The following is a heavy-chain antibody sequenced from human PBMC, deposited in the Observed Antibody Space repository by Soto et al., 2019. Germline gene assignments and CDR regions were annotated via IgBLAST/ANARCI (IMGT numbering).Heavy chain of an antibody. Sequence: QVQLVQSGAEVKKPGASVKVSCKASGYTFTSYGISWVRQAPGQGLEWMGWISAYNGNTNYAQKLPGRVTMTTDTSTSTAYMELRSLRSDDTAVYYCARELGAYCGGDCYSNWFDPWGQGTLVTVSS. J-gene: IGHJ5*02. CDR3: ARELGAYCGGDCYSNWFDP. V-gene: IGHV1-18*01. CDR2: ISAYNGNT. D-gene: IGHD2-21*02. CDR1: GYTFTSYG.